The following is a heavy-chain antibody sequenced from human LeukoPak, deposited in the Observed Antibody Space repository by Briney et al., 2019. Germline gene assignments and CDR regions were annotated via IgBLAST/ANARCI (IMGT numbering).Heavy chain of an antibody. Sequence: QPGRSLRLSCAASGFTFSSYGMHWVRQAPGKGLEWVAVIWYDGSNKYYAGSVKGRFTISRDNSKNTLYLQMNSLRAEDTAVYYCAKDQGGRWLQLGAFDIWGQGTMVTVSS. J-gene: IGHJ3*02. CDR2: IWYDGSNK. D-gene: IGHD5-24*01. V-gene: IGHV3-33*06. CDR1: GFTFSSYG. CDR3: AKDQGGRWLQLGAFDI.